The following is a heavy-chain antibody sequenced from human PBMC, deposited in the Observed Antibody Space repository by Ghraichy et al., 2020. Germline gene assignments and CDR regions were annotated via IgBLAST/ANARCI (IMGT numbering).Heavy chain of an antibody. V-gene: IGHV3-30*02. J-gene: IGHJ3*02. D-gene: IGHD2-2*01. CDR3: AKDHYAGAAFDI. CDR2: IRYDGSNK. Sequence: GGSLRLSCAASTFTFSSYGMHWVRQAPGKGLEWVAFIRYDGSNKYYAESVKGRFTISRDNSKNTLYLQRSTLRAEDTAVYYCAKDHYAGAAFDICRRGTLVTVSS. CDR1: TFTFSSYG.